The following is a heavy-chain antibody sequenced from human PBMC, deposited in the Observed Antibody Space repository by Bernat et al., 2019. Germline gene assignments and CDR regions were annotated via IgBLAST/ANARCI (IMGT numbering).Heavy chain of an antibody. CDR1: GGSISSSSYY. CDR2: NYYSRSI. V-gene: IGHV4-39*01. J-gene: IGHJ4*02. D-gene: IGHD6-19*01. CDR3: VKGIAVAGFDY. Sequence: QLQLQESGSGLVKPSETLSLTCTVSGGSISSSSYYWGCIRQPPGKGLEWIGSNYYSRSIYYNTSLQSRVTISVYTSKNQFTLKLSSVTAADTAVYYCVKGIAVAGFDYWGQGTLVTVSS.